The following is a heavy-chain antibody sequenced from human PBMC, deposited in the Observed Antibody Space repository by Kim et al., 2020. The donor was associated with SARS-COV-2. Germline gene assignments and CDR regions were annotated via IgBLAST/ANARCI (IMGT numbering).Heavy chain of an antibody. CDR1: GFTFSSYS. V-gene: IGHV3-21*01. CDR2: ISSSSSYI. D-gene: IGHD3-9*01. J-gene: IGHJ6*02. Sequence: GGSLRLSCAASGFTFSSYSMNWVRQAPGKGLEWVSSISSSSSYIYYADSVKGRFTISRDNAKNSLYLQMNSLRAEDTAVYYCARVPPGTYYDILTGYYMFDGYYYYGMDVWGQGTTVTVSS. CDR3: ARVPPGTYYDILTGYYMFDGYYYYGMDV.